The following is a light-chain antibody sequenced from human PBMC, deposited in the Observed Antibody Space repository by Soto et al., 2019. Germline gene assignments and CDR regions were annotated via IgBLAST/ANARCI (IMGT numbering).Light chain of an antibody. J-gene: IGKJ1*01. CDR1: QSVSSN. CDR3: QQYNNWPPWT. V-gene: IGKV3-15*01. CDR2: GAS. Sequence: EIVMTQSPVALSVSPGERATLSCRASQSVSSNLAWYQQKPGQAPRLLIYGASTRATGVPARFSGFGSGTEFTLTLSSLQSEDFAVYYCQQYNNWPPWTFGQGTKVEIK.